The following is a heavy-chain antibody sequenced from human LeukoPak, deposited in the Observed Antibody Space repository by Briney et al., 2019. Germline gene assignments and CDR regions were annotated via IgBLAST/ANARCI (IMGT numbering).Heavy chain of an antibody. J-gene: IGHJ5*02. V-gene: IGHV3-74*01. CDR1: GFTFSTYW. Sequence: GGSLRLSCAASGFTFSTYWIHWVRQAPGKGLVWVSIISGDGSATRYADSVKGRFTISRDNAKNTLYLQMNSLRDEDTAVYYCARDTAMSADLWGQGSLVTLSS. D-gene: IGHD4-17*01. CDR2: ISGDGSAT. CDR3: ARDTAMSADL.